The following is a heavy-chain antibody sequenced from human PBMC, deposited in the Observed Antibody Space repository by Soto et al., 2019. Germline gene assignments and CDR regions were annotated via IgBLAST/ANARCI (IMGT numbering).Heavy chain of an antibody. CDR3: ATMNGYFEY. D-gene: IGHD3-22*01. Sequence: XGSLRLSFADSGFRFSSYSMSWVRQTPGKGLEWVAAITATGDRTYYADSVTGRFTISRDNSKKTHYLQMTSLRAEDTAMYYCATMNGYFEYWGQGPPVTVSS. V-gene: IGHV3-23*01. CDR1: GFRFSSYS. J-gene: IGHJ4*02. CDR2: ITATGDRT.